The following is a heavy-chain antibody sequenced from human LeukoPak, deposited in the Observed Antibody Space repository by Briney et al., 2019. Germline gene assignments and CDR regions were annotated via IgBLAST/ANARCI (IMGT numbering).Heavy chain of an antibody. Sequence: GRSLRLSCAASGFTFSSYGMHWVRQAPGKGLEWVAVISYDGGNKYYADSVKGRFTISRDNSKNTLYLQMNSLRAEDTAVYYCAKDLSNSPQIDYWGQGTLVTVSS. CDR2: ISYDGGNK. J-gene: IGHJ4*02. V-gene: IGHV3-30*18. CDR3: AKDLSNSPQIDY. CDR1: GFTFSSYG. D-gene: IGHD4-23*01.